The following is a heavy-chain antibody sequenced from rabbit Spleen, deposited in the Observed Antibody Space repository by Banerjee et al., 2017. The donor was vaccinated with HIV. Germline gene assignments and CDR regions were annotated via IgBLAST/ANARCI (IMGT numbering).Heavy chain of an antibody. Sequence: QEQLVESGGGLVQPGGSLKLSCKASGFDFSNYGLSWVRQAPGKGLEWIGIIGTAEGSTYYASWVNGRFTISKTSSTTVTLQMTSLTAADTATYFCARDTGTSFSTYGMDLWGHGTLVTVS. CDR1: GFDFSNYG. D-gene: IGHD8-1*01. CDR3: ARDTGTSFSTYGMDL. J-gene: IGHJ6*01. CDR2: IGTAEGST. V-gene: IGHV1S39*01.